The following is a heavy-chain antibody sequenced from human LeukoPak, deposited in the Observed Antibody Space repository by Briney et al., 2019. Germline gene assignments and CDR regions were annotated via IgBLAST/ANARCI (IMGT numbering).Heavy chain of an antibody. J-gene: IGHJ4*02. D-gene: IGHD5-18*01. CDR1: GGTFSSYA. V-gene: IGHV1-69*13. CDR2: IFPIFGTA. CDR3: ARASTRSYLVNFDY. Sequence: ASVKVSCKASGGTFSSYAISWVRQAPGQGLEWMGGIFPIFGTANYAQKFQGRVTITADESTSTVYMELSSLRSEDTAVYYCARASTRSYLVNFDYWGQGTLVTVSS.